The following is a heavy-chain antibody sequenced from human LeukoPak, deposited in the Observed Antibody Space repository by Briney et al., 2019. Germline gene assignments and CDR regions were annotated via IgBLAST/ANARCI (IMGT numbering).Heavy chain of an antibody. CDR1: GFTFSSYA. Sequence: GGSLRLSCAASGFTFSSYAMNWVRQAPGKGLEWVAIISYDGSNKDYADSVKGRFTISRDNSRKTLYLQMNSLRAEDTAVYYCARDPLYTTSPPSYFDYWGQGTLVTVSS. D-gene: IGHD2-2*02. J-gene: IGHJ4*02. CDR3: ARDPLYTTSPPSYFDY. CDR2: ISYDGSNK. V-gene: IGHV3-30-3*01.